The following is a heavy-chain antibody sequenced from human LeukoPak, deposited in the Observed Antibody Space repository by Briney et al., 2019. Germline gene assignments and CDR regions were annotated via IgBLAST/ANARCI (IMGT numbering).Heavy chain of an antibody. CDR3: AKDFVGNGTFRGGDY. D-gene: IGHD1-1*01. V-gene: IGHV3-23*01. CDR2: ISRIGGST. J-gene: IGHJ4*02. CDR1: GFIFSNYA. Sequence: GGSLRLSCAASGFIFSNYALAWVRQAPGKGLEWVSGISRIGGSTHYADSVKGRFTISRDNSKNILYLQMNSLRAEDTALYYCAKDFVGNGTFRGGDYWGQGTLVTVSS.